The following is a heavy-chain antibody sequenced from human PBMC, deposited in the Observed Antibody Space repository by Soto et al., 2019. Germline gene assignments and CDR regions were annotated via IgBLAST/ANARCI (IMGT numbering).Heavy chain of an antibody. D-gene: IGHD3-22*01. CDR3: ARDGPYDSTGYEYFQY. CDR2: IDYSGST. CDR1: GGSISSGRFY. J-gene: IGHJ1*01. Sequence: QVQLQESGPGLVKPSQTLSLTCTVSGGSISSGRFYWSWIRQHPGKGLEWIAYIDYSGSTYYNPSLKSGVTISIDTSKNQFSLKLTSVTAADTAVYYCARDGPYDSTGYEYFQYWGQGTLITVSS. V-gene: IGHV4-31*03.